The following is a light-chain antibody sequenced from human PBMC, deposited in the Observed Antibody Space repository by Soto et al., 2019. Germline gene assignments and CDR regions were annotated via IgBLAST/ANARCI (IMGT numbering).Light chain of an antibody. CDR1: QSVSSSY. V-gene: IGKV3-20*01. CDR3: QQFGSSGPLT. Sequence: EIVLTQSPGTLSLSPGERATLSCRASQSVSSSYLAWYQQKPGQAPRLLIYGASSRATGIPDRFSGSGSGTDFTLTISRLEPEDFAVYYCQQFGSSGPLTFGGGTKVDIK. CDR2: GAS. J-gene: IGKJ4*01.